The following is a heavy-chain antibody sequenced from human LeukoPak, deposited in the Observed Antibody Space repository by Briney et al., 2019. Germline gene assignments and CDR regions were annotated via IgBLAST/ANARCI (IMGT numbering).Heavy chain of an antibody. D-gene: IGHD3-22*01. CDR1: GYTFTGYY. V-gene: IGHV1-2*02. CDR3: AGRGLNYYDSSGYYRY. CDR2: INPNSGGT. J-gene: IGHJ4*02. Sequence: ASVKVSCKASGYTFTGYYMHWVRQAPGQGLEWMGWINPNSGGTNYAQKFQGRVTMTRDTSISTAYMELSRLRSDDTAVYYCAGRGLNYYDSSGYYRYWGQGTLVTVSS.